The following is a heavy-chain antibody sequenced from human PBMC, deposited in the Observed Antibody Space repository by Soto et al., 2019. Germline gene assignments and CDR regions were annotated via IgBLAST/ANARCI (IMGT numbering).Heavy chain of an antibody. CDR3: ARDHGDHAGIDY. V-gene: IGHV4-59*01. CDR2: IYYSGST. D-gene: IGHD4-17*01. CDR1: GGSISSYY. J-gene: IGHJ4*02. Sequence: PSETLSLTCTVSGGSISSYYWSWIRQPPGKGLEWIGYIYYSGSTNYNPSLKSRVTISVDTSKNQFSLKLSSVTAADTAVYYCARDHGDHAGIDYWGQGTLVTVSS.